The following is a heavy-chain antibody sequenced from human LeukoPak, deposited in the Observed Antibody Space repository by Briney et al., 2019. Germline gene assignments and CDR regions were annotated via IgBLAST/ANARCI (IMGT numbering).Heavy chain of an antibody. V-gene: IGHV3-21*04. CDR1: GFTFSSYS. CDR2: ISSSSSYI. J-gene: IGHJ4*02. Sequence: PGGSLRLSCAASGFTFSSYSMNWVRQAPGKGLEWVSSISSSSSYIYYADSVKGRFTISRDNSKNTLYLQMNSLRAEDTAVYYCARDARADYFDYWGQGTLVTVSS. CDR3: ARDARADYFDY. D-gene: IGHD2-15*01.